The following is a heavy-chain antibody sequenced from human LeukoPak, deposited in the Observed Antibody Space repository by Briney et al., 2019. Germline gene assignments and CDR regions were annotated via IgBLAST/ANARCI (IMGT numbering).Heavy chain of an antibody. V-gene: IGHV3-23*01. D-gene: IGHD5-18*01. CDR1: GFTFNSYA. CDR2: ISGSGGST. CDR3: ASGAGYSSGYALDY. J-gene: IGHJ4*02. Sequence: GGSLRLSCAASGFTFNSYAMTWVRQAPGKGLEWVSAISGSGGSTYYADSVKGRFTISRDNSKNTLYLQMNSLRAEDTAVYFCASGAGYSSGYALDYWGQGTLVIVSS.